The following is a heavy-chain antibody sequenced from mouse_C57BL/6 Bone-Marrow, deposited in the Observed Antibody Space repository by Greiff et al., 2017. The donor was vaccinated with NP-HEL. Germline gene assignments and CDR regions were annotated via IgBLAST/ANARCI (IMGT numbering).Heavy chain of an antibody. J-gene: IGHJ1*03. D-gene: IGHD1-1*01. CDR1: DSEVFPIAY. V-gene: IGHV15-2*01. Sequence: QVQLQQSGSELRSPGSSVKLSCKDFDSEVFPIAYMSWVRQKPGHGFEWIGGILPSIGRTIYGEKFEDKATLDADTLSNTAYLELNSLTSEDSAIYYCAREITTVVAPTYWYFDVWGTGTTVTVSS. CDR3: AREITTVVAPTYWYFDV. CDR2: ILPSIGRT.